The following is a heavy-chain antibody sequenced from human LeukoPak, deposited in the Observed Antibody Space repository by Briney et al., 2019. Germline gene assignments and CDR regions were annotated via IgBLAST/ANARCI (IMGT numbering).Heavy chain of an antibody. CDR1: GDSIDSLDL. D-gene: IGHD3-22*01. Sequence: SETLSLTCTVSGDSIDSLDLWSWVRQPPGKGLEWIGEMYLSGTTHSNPSVKSRVTISIDKSKNQFFLNLSSVTAADTAVYYCAGLVGRYSSGLYYYYFDYWGQGTLVTVSS. V-gene: IGHV4-4*02. J-gene: IGHJ4*02. CDR3: AGLVGRYSSGLYYYYFDY. CDR2: MYLSGTT.